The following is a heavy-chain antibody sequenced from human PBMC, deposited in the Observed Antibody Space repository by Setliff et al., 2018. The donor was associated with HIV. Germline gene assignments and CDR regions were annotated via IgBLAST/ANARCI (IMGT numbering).Heavy chain of an antibody. Sequence: GGSLRLSCAASGFTFSTFSMSWVRQAPGKGLGWVSSITSRSADIYYADSVRGRFTISRDNARNSLLLQMNSLRADDTAVYYCARVRPLGYCSTGACPPDYWGQGTLVTVSS. CDR3: ARVRPLGYCSTGACPPDY. V-gene: IGHV3-21*01. CDR1: GFTFSTFS. CDR2: ITSRSADI. D-gene: IGHD2-8*01. J-gene: IGHJ4*02.